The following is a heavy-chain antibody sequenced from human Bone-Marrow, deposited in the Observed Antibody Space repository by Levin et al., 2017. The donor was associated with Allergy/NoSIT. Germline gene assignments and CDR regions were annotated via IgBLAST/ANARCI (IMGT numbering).Heavy chain of an antibody. CDR3: AKGTWRGGYGGHLDY. V-gene: IGHV3-23*01. J-gene: IGHJ4*02. CDR2: ITGRGDSA. D-gene: IGHD4-23*01. CDR1: GFPFVNYA. Sequence: GGSLRLSCASSGFPFVNYAMTWVRQAPGQGLEWLSVITGRGDSALYADSVRGRFSISRDNSKNMVFLEANRLRVDDTAVYYCAKGTWRGGYGGHLDYWGQGSLVTVSS.